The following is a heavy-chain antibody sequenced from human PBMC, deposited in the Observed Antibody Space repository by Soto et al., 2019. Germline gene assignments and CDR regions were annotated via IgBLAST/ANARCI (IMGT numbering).Heavy chain of an antibody. CDR1: GASFSSYS. D-gene: IGHD3-16*01. J-gene: IGHJ4*01. V-gene: IGHV1-69*06. CDR3: ATTLGGFFEN. Sequence: ASVKVSCKASGASFSSYSISWLRQAPGQGLEWMGGVMAIADTAHYAQKFQDRVTMTADKSTTTAYMELRSLRSDDTALYYCATTLGGFFENWGQGTQVTVSS. CDR2: VMAIADTA.